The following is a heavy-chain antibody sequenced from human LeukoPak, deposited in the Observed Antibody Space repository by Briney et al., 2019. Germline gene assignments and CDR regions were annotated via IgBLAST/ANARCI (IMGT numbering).Heavy chain of an antibody. CDR1: GFTFSSYR. Sequence: GGSLRLSCAASGFTFSSYRMNWVRQAPGKGLEGVSYISSSSSTIYYADSVKGRFTISRDNDKNSLYLQMNSLRAEDTAVYYCARDGLAYCGGDCYSGFDYWGQGTLVTVSS. CDR2: ISSSSSTI. V-gene: IGHV3-48*01. J-gene: IGHJ4*02. CDR3: ARDGLAYCGGDCYSGFDY. D-gene: IGHD2-21*02.